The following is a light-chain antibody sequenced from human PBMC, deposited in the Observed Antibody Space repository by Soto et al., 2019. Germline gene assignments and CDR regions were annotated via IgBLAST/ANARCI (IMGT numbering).Light chain of an antibody. CDR3: SSYTSSSTLGHVV. CDR2: DVS. CDR1: SSDVGGYNY. J-gene: IGLJ2*01. Sequence: QSVLTQPASVSGSPGQSITISCTGTSSDVGGYNYVSWYQQHPGKAPKLMIYDVSNRPPGVSNRFSGSKSGNTASLTISGLQAEDEADYYCSSYTSSSTLGHVVFGGGTKVTVL. V-gene: IGLV2-14*01.